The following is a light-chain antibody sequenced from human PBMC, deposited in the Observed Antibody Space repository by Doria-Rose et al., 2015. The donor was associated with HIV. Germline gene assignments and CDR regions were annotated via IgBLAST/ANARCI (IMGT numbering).Light chain of an antibody. Sequence: DIRMTQSPSSLSASAGDIVTITCRASQSTGSFLNWYQQKPGKAAKLLIYAASPLQNGVPSRFSGSGSGTDFTLTISSLQPEDFATYFCQQSYSTPLTFGGGTKVEIK. CDR1: QSTGSF. CDR2: AAS. V-gene: IGKV1-39*01. J-gene: IGKJ4*01. CDR3: QQSYSTPLT.